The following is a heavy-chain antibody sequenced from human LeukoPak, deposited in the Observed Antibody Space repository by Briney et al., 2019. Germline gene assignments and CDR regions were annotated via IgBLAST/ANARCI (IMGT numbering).Heavy chain of an antibody. D-gene: IGHD3-22*01. V-gene: IGHV4-59*01. J-gene: IGHJ4*02. CDR3: ARDGYYDSGGHSEFDY. CDR2: IYYSGST. Sequence: SETLSLTCTVSGGSISSYYWSWIRQPPGKGLEWIGYIYYSGSTNYNPSLKSRVTISVDTSKNQFSLKLSSVTAADTAVYYCARDGYYDSGGHSEFDYWGQGTLVTVSS. CDR1: GGSISSYY.